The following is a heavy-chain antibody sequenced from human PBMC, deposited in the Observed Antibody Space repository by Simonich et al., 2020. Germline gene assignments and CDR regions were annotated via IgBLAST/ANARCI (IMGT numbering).Heavy chain of an antibody. CDR3: ASADSGSYWGYYYYYYGMDV. D-gene: IGHD1-26*01. J-gene: IGHJ6*02. Sequence: QVQLVQSGAEVKKPGASVKVSCKASGYTFTSYYMHWVRQAPGQGLESMGIINPSGGSTIYAKKFQGRVTMTRDTSTSTVYMELSSLRSEDTAVYYCASADSGSYWGYYYYYYGMDVWGQGTTVTVSS. V-gene: IGHV1-46*01. CDR2: INPSGGST. CDR1: GYTFTSYY.